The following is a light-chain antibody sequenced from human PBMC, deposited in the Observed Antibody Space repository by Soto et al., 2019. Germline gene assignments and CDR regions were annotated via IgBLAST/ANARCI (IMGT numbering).Light chain of an antibody. Sequence: AIRMTQSPSSFSASTGDRVTITCRASQGISSYLAWYQQKPGKAPKLLIYAASTLQSGVPSRFSGSGSVTDFTLTISCLQSEDFATYYCQQYYSYPRYTFGQGTKLEIK. CDR2: AAS. J-gene: IGKJ2*01. V-gene: IGKV1-8*01. CDR1: QGISSY. CDR3: QQYYSYPRYT.